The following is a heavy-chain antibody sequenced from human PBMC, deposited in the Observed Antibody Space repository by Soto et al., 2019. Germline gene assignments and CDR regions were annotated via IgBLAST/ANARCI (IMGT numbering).Heavy chain of an antibody. D-gene: IGHD1-1*01. Sequence: LRLSCAASGFTFSSFTMHRVRQAPGKGLEWVASISRSSIYIYYSDSLKGRVTISRANAKNSLYLQMDSLRVEDTAIYYCAREELDYWGQGTLVTVSS. J-gene: IGHJ4*02. CDR2: ISRSSIYI. CDR3: AREELDY. CDR1: GFTFSSFT. V-gene: IGHV3-21*01.